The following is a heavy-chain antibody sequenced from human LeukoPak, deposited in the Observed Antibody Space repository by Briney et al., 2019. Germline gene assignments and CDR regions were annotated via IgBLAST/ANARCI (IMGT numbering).Heavy chain of an antibody. V-gene: IGHV1-2*02. CDR2: INPNSGGT. Sequence: ASVKVSCKASGYTFTGYYMHWVRQAPGQGLEWMGWINPNSGGTNYAQKFQGRVTMTRDTSISTAYMELSRLRSDDTAVYYCARYPALYAADEYYFDYWGQGTLVTVSS. D-gene: IGHD2-8*01. CDR3: ARYPALYAADEYYFDY. J-gene: IGHJ4*02. CDR1: GYTFTGYY.